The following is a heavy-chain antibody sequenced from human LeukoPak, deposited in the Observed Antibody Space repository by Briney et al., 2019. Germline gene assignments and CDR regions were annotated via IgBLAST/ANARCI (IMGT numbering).Heavy chain of an antibody. V-gene: IGHV4-39*07. CDR3: AREPDA. CDR2: VHHTGRA. J-gene: IGHJ5*02. Sequence: PSETLSLTCTVSGDSISGSNYHWGWIRQPPGKGLEWLGTVHHTGRAFYNPSLRGRTTVSVDTSKNQFSLKLTSVTAADTAVHYCAREPDAWGQGTLVTVSS. CDR1: GDSISGSNYH.